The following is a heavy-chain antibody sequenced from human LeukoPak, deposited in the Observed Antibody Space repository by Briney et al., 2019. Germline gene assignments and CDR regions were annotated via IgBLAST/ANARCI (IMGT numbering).Heavy chain of an antibody. CDR1: GFTFSSYA. CDR2: KSYDGSNK. CDR3: ARSPAGQQPDNWFDP. Sequence: GRSLRLSCAASGFTFSSYAMHWVRQAPGKGLEWVAVKSYDGSNKYYADSVKGRFTISRDNSKNTLYLQMNSLRAEDTAVYYCARSPAGQQPDNWFDPWGQGTLVTVSS. D-gene: IGHD6-13*01. V-gene: IGHV3-30*04. J-gene: IGHJ5*02.